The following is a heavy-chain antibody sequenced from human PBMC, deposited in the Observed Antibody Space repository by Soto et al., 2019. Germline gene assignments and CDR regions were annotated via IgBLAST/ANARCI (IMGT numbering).Heavy chain of an antibody. D-gene: IGHD6-25*01. CDR2: IYPGDSDT. CDR3: ARRAYSSEDLDY. CDR1: GYTFTRFL. J-gene: IGHJ4*02. Sequence: GEALKISCEGSGYTFTRFLVAWVRQMPGKGLEGMGIIYPGDSDTRYSPSFQGQVTISADKSISTAYLQWSSLKASDTAVYYCARRAYSSEDLDYWGQGTPVTVSS. V-gene: IGHV5-51*01.